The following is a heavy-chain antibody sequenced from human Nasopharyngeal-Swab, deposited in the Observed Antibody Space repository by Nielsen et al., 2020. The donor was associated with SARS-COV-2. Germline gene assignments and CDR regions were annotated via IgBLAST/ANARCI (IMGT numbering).Heavy chain of an antibody. D-gene: IGHD2/OR15-2a*01. Sequence: GESLKISCAASGFTFTNYAMTWVRQAPGKGLEWISTISGNGGMTYSADSVRGRFAISRDDSTNTVFLQMNILSAGDTAIYYCAKAGAESMPYSALDVWGQGTTVTVSS. CDR1: GFTFTNYA. CDR2: ISGNGGMT. CDR3: AKAGAESMPYSALDV. V-gene: IGHV3-23*01. J-gene: IGHJ6*02.